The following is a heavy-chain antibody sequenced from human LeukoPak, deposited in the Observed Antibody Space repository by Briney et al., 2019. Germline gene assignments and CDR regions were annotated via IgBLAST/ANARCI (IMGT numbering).Heavy chain of an antibody. J-gene: IGHJ4*02. V-gene: IGHV3-21*01. CDR3: ARGQAVAYLAS. D-gene: IGHD6-19*01. CDR2: ISSGSHHM. CDR1: QFAFNYYN. Sequence: PGGSLRLSCAASQFAFNYYNMNWVRQAPGKGLEWVASISSGSHHMYYADSVKGRFTISRDDAKNSLYLQMTSLRAEDTAVYYCARGQAVAYLASGGQGALVTVSS.